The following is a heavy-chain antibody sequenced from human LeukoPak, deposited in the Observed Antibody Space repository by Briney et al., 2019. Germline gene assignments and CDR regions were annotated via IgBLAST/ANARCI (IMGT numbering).Heavy chain of an antibody. Sequence: ETLSLTCTVSGGSISHYFWSWIRQPPGKALEWIGYIYYSGSTNYNPSLKSRVTISVDTSKNQFSLKLSSVTAADTAVYYCARHIVVVPAGIVLFDPWGQGTLVTVSS. CDR1: GGSISHYF. CDR2: IYYSGST. V-gene: IGHV4-59*08. D-gene: IGHD2-2*01. CDR3: ARHIVVVPAGIVLFDP. J-gene: IGHJ5*02.